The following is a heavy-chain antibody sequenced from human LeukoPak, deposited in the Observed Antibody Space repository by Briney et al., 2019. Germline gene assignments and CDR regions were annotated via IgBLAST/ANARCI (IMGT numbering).Heavy chain of an antibody. V-gene: IGHV3-23*01. CDR1: KFTLSNYA. Sequence: GGSLRLSCAASKFTLSNYAMSWVRQAPGKGLEWVSAISNSGGNTYYADSVKGRFTISRDNSKNTLYLQMNSLRAEDTAVYYCAKDVGATRGYYFDYWGQGTLVTVSS. CDR3: AKDVGATRGYYFDY. J-gene: IGHJ4*02. CDR2: ISNSGGNT. D-gene: IGHD1-26*01.